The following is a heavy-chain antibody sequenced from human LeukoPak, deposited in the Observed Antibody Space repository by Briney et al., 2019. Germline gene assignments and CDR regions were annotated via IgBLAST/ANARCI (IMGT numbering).Heavy chain of an antibody. CDR3: ARGGSYGSESYSDY. D-gene: IGHD3-10*01. CDR2: INADTGST. V-gene: IGHV1-3*01. J-gene: IGHJ4*02. CDR1: GYTFTIYA. Sequence: ASVKVSCKTSGYTFTIYAVHWVRQAPGQRLEWMGWINADTGSTKYSQRFQGRVTITRDTSASTAYMELSSLRSEDTAVYYCARGGSYGSESYSDYWGQGALVTVSS.